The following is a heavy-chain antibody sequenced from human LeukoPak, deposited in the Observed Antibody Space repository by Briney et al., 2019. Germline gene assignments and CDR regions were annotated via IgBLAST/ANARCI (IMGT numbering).Heavy chain of an antibody. CDR1: GYTFTSYY. Sequence: ASVKVSCKASGYTFTSYYMHWVRQAPGQGLEWMGIINPSGGSTSYAQKFQGRVTMTRDTSTSTVYKELSSLRSEDTAVYYCARDQGIIEYYDFWSGYLHGMDVWGQGTTVTVSS. CDR3: ARDQGIIEYYDFWSGYLHGMDV. CDR2: INPSGGST. V-gene: IGHV1-46*01. D-gene: IGHD3-3*01. J-gene: IGHJ6*02.